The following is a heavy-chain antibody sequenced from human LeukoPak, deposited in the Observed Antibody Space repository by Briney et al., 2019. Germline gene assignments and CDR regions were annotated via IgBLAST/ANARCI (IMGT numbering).Heavy chain of an antibody. CDR1: GYTFTSYA. J-gene: IGHJ5*02. Sequence: GASVKVSCKASGYTFTSYALHWVRQAPGQRLEWMAWINAGNSNTKYSQKFQGRVTITRDTSASTAYMELSSLRSEDTAVYYCARDNSESNWFDPWGQGTLVTVSS. V-gene: IGHV1-3*01. CDR2: INAGNSNT. D-gene: IGHD3-10*01. CDR3: ARDNSESNWFDP.